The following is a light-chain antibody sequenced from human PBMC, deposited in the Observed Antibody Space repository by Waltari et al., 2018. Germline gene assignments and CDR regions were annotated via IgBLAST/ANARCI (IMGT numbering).Light chain of an antibody. Sequence: EIVMTQSPATLSVSPGERATLSCRASQSVSSNLAWYQQKPGQAPRLLIYGASTRATGIPARVSCSGSGTEFTLTISSLQSEDFAVYYCQQYNNWYTFGQGTKLEIK. CDR3: QQYNNWYT. CDR2: GAS. J-gene: IGKJ2*01. CDR1: QSVSSN. V-gene: IGKV3-15*01.